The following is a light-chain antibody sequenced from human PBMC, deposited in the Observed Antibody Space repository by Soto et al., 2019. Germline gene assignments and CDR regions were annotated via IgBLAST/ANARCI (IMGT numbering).Light chain of an antibody. CDR1: QSVTSN. J-gene: IGKJ5*01. V-gene: IGKV3-15*01. CDR2: GAS. Sequence: EIVMTQSPATLTVSPGDRATLSCRASQSVTSNLAWYQQKPGQAPRLLIYGASTRATGIPARFSGSGSGTEFTLTISSLQSEDFAVYFCQQYTGPPTTFGQGTRLEIK. CDR3: QQYTGPPTT.